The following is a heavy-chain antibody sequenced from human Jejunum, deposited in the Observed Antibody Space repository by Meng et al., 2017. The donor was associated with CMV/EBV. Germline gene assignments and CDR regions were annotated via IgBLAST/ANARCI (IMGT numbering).Heavy chain of an antibody. CDR1: GVSDSSYV. Sequence: CKASGVSDSSYVINWVRQAPGQGLAWMGGIVPVADTAKYEQEFQGRVTITADKFTSTAYMELNSLRPDDTAVYYCAINPWGFAVDVWGQGTMVTVSS. D-gene: IGHD7-27*01. CDR3: AINPWGFAVDV. V-gene: IGHV1-69*06. CDR2: IVPVADTA. J-gene: IGHJ3*01.